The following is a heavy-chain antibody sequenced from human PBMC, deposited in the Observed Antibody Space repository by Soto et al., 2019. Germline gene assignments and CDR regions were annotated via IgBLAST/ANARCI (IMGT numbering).Heavy chain of an antibody. J-gene: IGHJ4*02. Sequence: EVQLVESGGGLVQPGRSLRLSCAASGFTFDDYAMHWVRQAPGKGLEWVSGISWNSGSIGYADSVKGRFTISRDNAKNSLYLQMNSLRAEDTALYDCAKGRYCSGGSCYFLFDYWGQGTLVTVSS. CDR2: ISWNSGSI. V-gene: IGHV3-9*01. D-gene: IGHD2-15*01. CDR1: GFTFDDYA. CDR3: AKGRYCSGGSCYFLFDY.